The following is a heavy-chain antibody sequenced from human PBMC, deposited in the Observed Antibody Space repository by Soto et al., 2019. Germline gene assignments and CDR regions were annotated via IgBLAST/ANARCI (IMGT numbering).Heavy chain of an antibody. CDR2: INPSGGSA. J-gene: IGHJ4*02. CDR1: GYTFTSYY. V-gene: IGHV1-46*01. D-gene: IGHD1-26*01. CDR3: ARLHSGTLPYYFDY. Sequence: ASVKVSCKASGYTFTSYYMHWVRQAPGQGLEWMGVINPSGGSAAYAQMFQGRVTMTRDTSTSTDYMEVSSLTSEDTAVYYCARLHSGTLPYYFDYWGQGTLVTVSS.